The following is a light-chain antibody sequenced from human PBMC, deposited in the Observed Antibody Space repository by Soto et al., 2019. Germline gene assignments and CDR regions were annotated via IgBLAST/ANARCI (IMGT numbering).Light chain of an antibody. V-gene: IGLV2-8*01. CDR3: SSYSGTNSNVI. J-gene: IGLJ2*01. CDR1: YSDIGDYNY. CDR2: EGS. Sequence: QSALTQPPSESGSPGQSVTISCAGTYSDIGDYNYVSWYQQHPGKVPKLIISEGSKRPSGVPDRFSGSKSGYTASLTVSDLQPADEAVYYCSSYSGTNSNVIFGGGTKLTV.